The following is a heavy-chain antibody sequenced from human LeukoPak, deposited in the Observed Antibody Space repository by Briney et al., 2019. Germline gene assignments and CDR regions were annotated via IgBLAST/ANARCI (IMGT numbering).Heavy chain of an antibody. J-gene: IGHJ4*02. V-gene: IGHV1-18*01. D-gene: IGHD6-19*01. Sequence: ASVRVSCKASGYTFTSYGISWVRQAPGQGLEWMGWISAYNGNTNYAQKLQGRVTVTTDTSTSTAYLELRSLRSDDTAVYYCARDSLTWSSGCYWGDYWGQGTLVTVSA. CDR1: GYTFTSYG. CDR3: ARDSLTWSSGCYWGDY. CDR2: ISAYNGNT.